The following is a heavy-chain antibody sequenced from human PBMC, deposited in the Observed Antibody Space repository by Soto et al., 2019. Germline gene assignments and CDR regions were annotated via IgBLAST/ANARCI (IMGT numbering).Heavy chain of an antibody. CDR3: ARGVVVVAATVYYYSGMDV. CDR2: ISAYNGNT. Sequence: QVQLVQSGAGVKKPGASVKVSCKASGYTFTSYGISWVRQAPGQGLEWLGWISAYNGNTNYAQKLQGRVTMTTDTSTSTAYMELRSLRSDDTAGYYCARGVVVVAATVYYYSGMDVWGQGTTVTVSS. CDR1: GYTFTSYG. V-gene: IGHV1-18*01. D-gene: IGHD2-15*01. J-gene: IGHJ6*02.